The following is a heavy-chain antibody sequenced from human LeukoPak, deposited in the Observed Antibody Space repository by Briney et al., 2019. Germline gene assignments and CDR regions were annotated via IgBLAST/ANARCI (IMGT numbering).Heavy chain of an antibody. J-gene: IGHJ4*02. Sequence: GGSLRLSCAASGFTFNTFWMHWVRQAPGKGLVWVSRINSDGGSTTYADSVKGRFTISRDNAKNTLYLQMNSLKVEDTAVYYCTRVFVGDEYSSSGYWGQGTLVTVSS. CDR1: GFTFNTFW. D-gene: IGHD6-13*01. CDR3: TRVFVGDEYSSSGY. V-gene: IGHV3-74*01. CDR2: INSDGGST.